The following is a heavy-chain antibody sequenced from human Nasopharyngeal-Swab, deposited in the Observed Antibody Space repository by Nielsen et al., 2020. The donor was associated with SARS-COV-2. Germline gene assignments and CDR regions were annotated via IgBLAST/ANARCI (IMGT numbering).Heavy chain of an antibody. V-gene: IGHV3-30*02. CDR2: IWYDGSNK. D-gene: IGHD3-9*01. Sequence: GGSLRLSCAASGFTFSSYGMHWVRQAPGKGLEWVAVIWYDGSNKYYADSVKGRFPISRDNSKNTLYLQMNSLRAEDTAVYYCAKDLLRYFDWLSIYYYYYGMDVWGQGTTVTVSS. CDR1: GFTFSSYG. J-gene: IGHJ6*02. CDR3: AKDLLRYFDWLSIYYYYYGMDV.